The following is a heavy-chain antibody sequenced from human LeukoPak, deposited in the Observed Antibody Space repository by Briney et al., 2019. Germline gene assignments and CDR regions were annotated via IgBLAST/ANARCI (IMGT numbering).Heavy chain of an antibody. CDR1: GYSFSVYS. J-gene: IGHJ4*02. CDR3: VREGGTREYNGDTWRHFFDF. D-gene: IGHD4-17*01. V-gene: IGHV1-46*01. CDR2: IDPNGGTT. Sequence: VALVKVSCKASGYSFSVYSIDWVRQAPGQGLEWVGTIDPNGGTTSLAQKFQGRVTLTRDMSTNTVSMELRSLRPEDTAVYFCVREGGTREYNGDTWRHFFDFWGQETLVTVSA.